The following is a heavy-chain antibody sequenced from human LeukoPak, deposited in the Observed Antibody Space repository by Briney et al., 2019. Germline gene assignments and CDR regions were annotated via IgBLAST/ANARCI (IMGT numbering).Heavy chain of an antibody. CDR2: IIPIFGTA. CDR1: GGTFSSYA. D-gene: IGHD2-2*01. CDR3: QVVPAAKYYFDY. J-gene: IGHJ4*02. V-gene: IGHV1-69*06. Sequence: SVKVSCKASGGTFSSYAISWVRQAPGQGLEWMGGIIPIFGTANYAQEFQGRVTITADKSTSTAYMELSSLRSEDTAVYYCQVVPAAKYYFDYWGQGTLVTVSS.